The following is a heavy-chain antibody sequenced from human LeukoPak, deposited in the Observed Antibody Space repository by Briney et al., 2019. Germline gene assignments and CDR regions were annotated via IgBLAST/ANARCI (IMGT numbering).Heavy chain of an antibody. J-gene: IGHJ5*02. Sequence: GESLKISCKGSGYSFTSYWIGWVRQMPGKGLEWMGIIYPGDSDTRYSPSFQGQVTISADKSISTAYLQWSSLKASDTAMYYCARPTYQPLLGVLWFDPWGQGTLVTVSS. D-gene: IGHD2-2*01. CDR3: ARPTYQPLLGVLWFDP. CDR1: GYSFTSYW. CDR2: IYPGDSDT. V-gene: IGHV5-51*01.